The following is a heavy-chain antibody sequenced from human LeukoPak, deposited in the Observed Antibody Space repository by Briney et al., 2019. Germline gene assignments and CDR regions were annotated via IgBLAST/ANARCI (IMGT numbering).Heavy chain of an antibody. J-gene: IGHJ3*02. V-gene: IGHV5-51*01. Sequence: GASLKTSCKGPGYSFTSYWIGWVRQMPGKGLEWMGIIYPGDSDTRYSPSFQGQVTISADKSISTAYLQWSSLKASDTAMYYCARRGAYYYDSRIDDAFYIWGQGTMVTVSS. CDR2: IYPGDSDT. CDR3: ARRGAYYYDSRIDDAFYI. D-gene: IGHD3-22*01. CDR1: GYSFTSYW.